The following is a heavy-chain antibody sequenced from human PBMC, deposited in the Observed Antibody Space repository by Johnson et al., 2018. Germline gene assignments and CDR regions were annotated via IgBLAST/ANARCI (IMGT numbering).Heavy chain of an antibody. D-gene: IGHD4-23*01. V-gene: IGHV3-74*01. CDR1: GFTFSLYW. Sequence: VQLQESGGGLVQPGGSLRLSCAASGFTFSLYWMHWVRQAPGKGLVWVSRIDRDGSYKSYADSVRGRFTISRDNSENTLYLQMNSLRVDDTAVYYCARETPKNNGGNSDAFDFWGQGTMVTVSS. J-gene: IGHJ3*01. CDR2: IDRDGSYK. CDR3: ARETPKNNGGNSDAFDF.